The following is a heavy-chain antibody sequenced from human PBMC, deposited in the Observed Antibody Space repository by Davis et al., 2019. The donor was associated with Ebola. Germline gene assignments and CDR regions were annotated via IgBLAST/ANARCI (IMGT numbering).Heavy chain of an antibody. V-gene: IGHV3-21*04. CDR2: ISSSSSYI. CDR1: GFTFSSYS. J-gene: IGHJ4*02. D-gene: IGHD6-13*01. Sequence: GGSLRLSCAASGFTFSSYSMNWVRQAPGKGLEWVSSISSSSSYIYYADSVKGRFTISRDNAKNSLYLQMNSLRAEDTAVYYCAKLSRSSWYYADYWGQGTLVTVSS. CDR3: AKLSRSSWYYADY.